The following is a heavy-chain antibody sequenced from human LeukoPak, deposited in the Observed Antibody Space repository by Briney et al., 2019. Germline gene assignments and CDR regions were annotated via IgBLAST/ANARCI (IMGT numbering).Heavy chain of an antibody. J-gene: IGHJ3*02. CDR2: IISGGST. CDR3: AKRGLGDREAFDI. D-gene: IGHD2-21*02. V-gene: IGHV3-23*01. Sequence: PGGSLRLSCAASGFAFTTYAMSWVRQAPGKGLEGVSTIISGGSTYYADSVKGRFTISRDNSKNTLYLQMNSLRAEDTAVYYCAKRGLGDREAFDIWGQGTLVTVSS. CDR1: GFAFTTYA.